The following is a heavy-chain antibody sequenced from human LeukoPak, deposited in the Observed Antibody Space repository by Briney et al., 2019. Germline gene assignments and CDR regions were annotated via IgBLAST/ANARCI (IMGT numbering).Heavy chain of an antibody. V-gene: IGHV4-4*07. J-gene: IGHJ4*02. CDR2: IHTSEST. Sequence: SETLSLTCTVSGGSIRSYYWSWIWQPPGKGLEWIGRIHTSESTNYNPSLESRVTMSVDTSKNQLSLKLTSVTAADTAVYYCARDLITMIVDWGQGTLVTVSS. CDR3: ARDLITMIVD. CDR1: GGSIRSYY. D-gene: IGHD3-22*01.